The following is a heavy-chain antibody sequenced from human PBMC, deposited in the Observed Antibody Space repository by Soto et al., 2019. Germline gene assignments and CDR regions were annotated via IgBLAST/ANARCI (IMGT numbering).Heavy chain of an antibody. D-gene: IGHD4-17*01. CDR1: GFTFSSYG. CDR2: ISYDGSNK. CDR3: AKIPMTTVTVVDY. V-gene: IGHV3-30*18. J-gene: IGHJ4*02. Sequence: GGSLRLSCAASGFTFSSYGMHWVRQAPGKGLEWVAVISYDGSNKYYADSVKGRFTISRDNSKNTLYLQMNSLRAEDTAVYYCAKIPMTTVTVVDYWGQGTLVTVSS.